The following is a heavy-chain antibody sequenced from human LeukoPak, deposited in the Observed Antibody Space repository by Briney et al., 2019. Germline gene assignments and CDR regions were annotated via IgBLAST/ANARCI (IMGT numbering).Heavy chain of an antibody. Sequence: SETLSLTCTVSGGSISSYYWSWIRQPPGKGLEWIGYIYYTGSTNYNPSLNSRVTISVDTSKNQYSLKLSSVTAADTAVYYCARAGGSGSYGIDYWGQGTLVTVSS. V-gene: IGHV4-59*01. J-gene: IGHJ4*02. CDR3: ARAGGSGSYGIDY. CDR1: GGSISSYY. D-gene: IGHD3-10*01. CDR2: IYYTGST.